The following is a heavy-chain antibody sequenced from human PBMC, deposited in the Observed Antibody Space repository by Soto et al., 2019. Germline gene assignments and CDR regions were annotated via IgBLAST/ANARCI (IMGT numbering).Heavy chain of an antibody. V-gene: IGHV4-4*02. CDR3: ARARSGSSVFDF. CDR2: IYHSGST. D-gene: IGHD2-15*01. CDR1: GASISTSNW. J-gene: IGHJ4*02. Sequence: SETLSLTCIVSGASISTSNWWSWVRQPPGKGLEWIGEIYHSGSTNYNPSLKSRVTMSVDNSKNQFSLEVTSVTAADTAVYHCARARSGSSVFDFWGQGTLVTVSS.